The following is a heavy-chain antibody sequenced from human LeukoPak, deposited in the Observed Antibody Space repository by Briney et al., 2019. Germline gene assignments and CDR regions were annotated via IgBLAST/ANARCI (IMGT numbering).Heavy chain of an antibody. J-gene: IGHJ4*02. CDR1: GFTFDDYA. D-gene: IGHD3-10*01. CDR3: AKDYYVSGSSPIFEY. CDR2: ISWNTYNI. V-gene: IGHV3-9*01. Sequence: GGSLRLSCAASGFTFDDYAMHWVRQVPGKGLEWVSGISWNTYNIGYADSVKGRFTISRDNAKNFLYLQMNSLRTEDTALYYCAKDYYVSGSSPIFEYWGQGTLVTVSS.